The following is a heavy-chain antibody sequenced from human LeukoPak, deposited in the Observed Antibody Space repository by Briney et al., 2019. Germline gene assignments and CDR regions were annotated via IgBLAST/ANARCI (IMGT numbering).Heavy chain of an antibody. V-gene: IGHV3-30-3*01. D-gene: IGHD3-22*01. CDR2: ISYDGSNK. CDR3: ARETNPTYYYDSSGYPDY. J-gene: IGHJ4*02. CDR1: GFTFSSYA. Sequence: AGGSLRLSCAASGFTFSSYAMHWVRQAPGKGLEWVAVISYDGSNKYYADSVKGRFTISRDNSKNTLYLQMNSLGAEDTAVYYCARETNPTYYYDSSGYPDYWGQGTLVTVSS.